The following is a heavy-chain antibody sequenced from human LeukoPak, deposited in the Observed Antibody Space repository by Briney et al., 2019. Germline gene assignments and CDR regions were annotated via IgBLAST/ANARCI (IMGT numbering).Heavy chain of an antibody. V-gene: IGHV4-34*01. D-gene: IGHD6-19*01. CDR3: ARGPEYSSDWSFNY. Sequence: SETLSLTCAVYGGSFSGYYWSWIRQPPGKGLEWIGEINHSGSTNYNPSLKSRVTISVDTSTNQFSLKLTSVTAADTAVYYCARGPEYSSDWSFNYWGQGTLVTVSS. J-gene: IGHJ4*02. CDR1: GGSFSGYY. CDR2: INHSGST.